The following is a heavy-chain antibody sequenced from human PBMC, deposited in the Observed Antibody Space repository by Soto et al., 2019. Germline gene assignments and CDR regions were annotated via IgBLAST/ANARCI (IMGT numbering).Heavy chain of an antibody. V-gene: IGHV4-61*03. CDR1: GGSVTSEHYY. D-gene: IGHD5-12*01. CDR3: AGGTDRKKVAY. J-gene: IGHJ4*02. Sequence: QVQLQESGPGLVKSSETLSLTCTVSGGSVTSEHYYWNWIRQPPGKGLEWIGYFFYTGSTNYNPSLDSXXTXSXXVSKNHFSLTLHSGTAADTAVYSCAGGTDRKKVAYWGQGALVTVSS. CDR2: FFYTGST.